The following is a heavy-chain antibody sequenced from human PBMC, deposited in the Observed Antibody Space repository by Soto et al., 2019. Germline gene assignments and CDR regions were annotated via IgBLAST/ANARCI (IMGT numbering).Heavy chain of an antibody. CDR1: GGSISSGGYY. CDR2: IYYSGST. Sequence: SETLSLTCTVSGGSISSGGYYWSWIRQHPEKGLEWIGYIYYSGSTYYNPSLKSRVTISVDTSKNQFSLKLSSVTAADTAVYYCARQPPLYGSGFPFDDWGQGTLVPVAS. V-gene: IGHV4-31*03. CDR3: ARQPPLYGSGFPFDD. D-gene: IGHD3-10*01. J-gene: IGHJ4*02.